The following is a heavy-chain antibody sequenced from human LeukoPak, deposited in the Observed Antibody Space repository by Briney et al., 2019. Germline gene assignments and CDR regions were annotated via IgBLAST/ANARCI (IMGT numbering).Heavy chain of an antibody. J-gene: IGHJ6*03. Sequence: ASVKVSCKASGYTCTSYDINWVRQATGQGLEWMGWMNPNSGNTGYAQKFQGRVTMTRNSSISTAYMELSSLRSEDTAVYYCARGSSPLGYYYYMDVWGKGTTVTVSS. V-gene: IGHV1-8*01. CDR1: GYTCTSYD. CDR2: MNPNSGNT. D-gene: IGHD6-13*01. CDR3: ARGSSPLGYYYYMDV.